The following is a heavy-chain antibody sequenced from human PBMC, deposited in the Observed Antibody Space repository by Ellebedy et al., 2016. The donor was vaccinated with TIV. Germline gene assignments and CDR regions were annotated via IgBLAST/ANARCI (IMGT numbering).Heavy chain of an antibody. CDR2: INVGNGNT. V-gene: IGHV1-3*01. J-gene: IGHJ4*02. CDR3: AGLEDYGGIGDY. D-gene: IGHD4-23*01. CDR1: GYTFTRYA. Sequence: ASVKVSCKASGYTFTRYAIHWVRQAPGQRLEWMGWINVGNGNTKYSQKFQGRVTITRDTSASTAYMEVSSPRSEDTAVYYCAGLEDYGGIGDYWGQGTLVTVSS.